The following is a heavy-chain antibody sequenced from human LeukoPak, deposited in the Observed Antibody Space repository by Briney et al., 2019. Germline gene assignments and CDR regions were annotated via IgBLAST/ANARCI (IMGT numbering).Heavy chain of an antibody. J-gene: IGHJ4*02. CDR2: INHSGST. Sequence: SETLSLTCAVYGGSFSGYYWNWIRQPPGKGLEWIGEINHSGSTNYNPSLKSRVTVSLDTSKNQFSLRLTSVTAADTAVYYCARQTGSGLFILPGGQGTLVTVSS. CDR1: GGSFSGYY. CDR3: ARQTGSGLFILP. V-gene: IGHV4-34*01. D-gene: IGHD3/OR15-3a*01.